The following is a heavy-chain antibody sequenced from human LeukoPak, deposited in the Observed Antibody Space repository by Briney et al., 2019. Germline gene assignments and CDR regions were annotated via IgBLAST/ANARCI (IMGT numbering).Heavy chain of an antibody. CDR1: GFTFSDYY. V-gene: IGHV3-11*04. CDR3: ATRYCSSTGCRAYSYHCMDV. Sequence: PGGSLRLSCAASGFTFSDYYMSWIRQAPGKGLEWVSYISSSGSTIYYADSVKGRFTISRDNAKNSLYLQMNSLRAEDTAVYYCATRYCSSTGCRAYSYHCMDVWGKGPRSPSP. D-gene: IGHD2-2*01. CDR2: ISSSGSTI. J-gene: IGHJ6*03.